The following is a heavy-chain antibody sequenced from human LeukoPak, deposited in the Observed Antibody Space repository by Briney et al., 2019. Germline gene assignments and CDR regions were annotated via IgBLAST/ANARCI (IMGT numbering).Heavy chain of an antibody. CDR1: GFTLSSYA. CDR2: ISGSGGST. Sequence: GSLRLSCAASGFTLSSYAMSWVRQAPGKGLEWVSAISGSGGSTYYADSVKGRFTISRDNSKNTLYLQMNSLRAEDTAVYYCAKDGGGSGDNYMDVWGKGTTVTVSS. V-gene: IGHV3-23*01. CDR3: AKDGGGSGDNYMDV. D-gene: IGHD3-10*01. J-gene: IGHJ6*03.